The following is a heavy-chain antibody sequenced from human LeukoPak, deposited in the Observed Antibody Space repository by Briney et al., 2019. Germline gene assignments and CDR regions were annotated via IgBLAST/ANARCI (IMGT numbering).Heavy chain of an antibody. J-gene: IGHJ4*02. Sequence: KPGGSLRLSCAASGFTSSSYSMNWVRQAPGKGLEWVSSTSSSSSYIYYADSVKGRFTISRDNAKNSLYLQMNSLRAEDTAVYYCARDFYGDYPSRYFDYWGQGTLVTVSS. D-gene: IGHD4-17*01. CDR2: TSSSSSYI. CDR3: ARDFYGDYPSRYFDY. CDR1: GFTSSSYS. V-gene: IGHV3-21*01.